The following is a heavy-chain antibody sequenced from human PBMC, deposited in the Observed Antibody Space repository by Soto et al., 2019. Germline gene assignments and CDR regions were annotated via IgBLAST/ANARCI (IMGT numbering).Heavy chain of an antibody. CDR1: GGSISSGDYY. J-gene: IGHJ4*02. CDR2: IYYSGST. CDR3: ARWLGYGPHFDY. V-gene: IGHV4-30-4*01. D-gene: IGHD5-12*01. Sequence: QVQLQESGPGLVKPSQTLSLTCTVSGGSISSGDYYWRWIRQPPGKGLEWIGYIYYSGSTYYNPSLKRRVTISVDTSKNQFSLKLSSVTAADTAVYYCARWLGYGPHFDYWGQGTLVTVSS.